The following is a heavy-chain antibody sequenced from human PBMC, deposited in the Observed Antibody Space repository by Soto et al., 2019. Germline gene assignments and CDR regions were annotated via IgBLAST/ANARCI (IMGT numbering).Heavy chain of an antibody. D-gene: IGHD4-17*01. V-gene: IGHV4-34*01. CDR2: INHSGST. Sequence: PSETLSLTCAVYGGSFSGYYWSWIRQPPGKGLEWIGEINHSGSTNYNPSLKSRVTISVDTSKNQFSLKLSSVTAADTAVYYCARLAGDYENYFDYWGQGTLVTVSS. J-gene: IGHJ4*02. CDR1: GGSFSGYY. CDR3: ARLAGDYENYFDY.